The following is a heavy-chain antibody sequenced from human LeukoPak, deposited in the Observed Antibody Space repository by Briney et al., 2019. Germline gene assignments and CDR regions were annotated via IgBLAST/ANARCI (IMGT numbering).Heavy chain of an antibody. J-gene: IGHJ4*02. V-gene: IGHV3-30*18. Sequence: SLRLSCAASGCTFSSYGMHCVRQAPGKGLEWVAVISYDGSNKYYADSVKGRFTISRDNSKNTLYLQMNSLRAEDTAVYYCAKGGGYSYGSDFDYWGQGTLVTVSS. CDR3: AKGGGYSYGSDFDY. CDR2: ISYDGSNK. CDR1: GCTFSSYG. D-gene: IGHD5-18*01.